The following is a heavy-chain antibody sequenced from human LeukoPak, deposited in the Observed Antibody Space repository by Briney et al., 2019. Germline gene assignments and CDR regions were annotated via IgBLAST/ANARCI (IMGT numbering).Heavy chain of an antibody. D-gene: IGHD3-16*01. Sequence: GGSLRLSCAVSGLTFNNYAMSWVRQAPGKGLEWVSAISKSGDHTYYAASAKGRFTIYRDNSKDTQYLQMNSLRAEDTAVYYCATSWGPDTSAFRWGRDGMDVWGQGTTVIVS. CDR1: GLTFNNYA. J-gene: IGHJ6*02. V-gene: IGHV3-23*01. CDR2: ISKSGDHT. CDR3: ATSWGPDTSAFRWGRDGMDV.